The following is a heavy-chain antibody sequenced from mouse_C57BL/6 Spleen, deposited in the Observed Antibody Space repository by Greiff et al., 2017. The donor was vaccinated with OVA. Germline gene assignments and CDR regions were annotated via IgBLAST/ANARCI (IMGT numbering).Heavy chain of an antibody. CDR2: IYPGDGDT. Sequence: QVQLKESGPELVKPGASVKISCKASGYAFSSSWMNWVKQRPGKGLEWIGRIYPGDGDTNYNGKFKGKATLTADKSSSTAYMQLSSLTSEDSAVYFCATGSSGYTMDYWGQGTSVTVSS. V-gene: IGHV1-82*01. D-gene: IGHD3-2*02. J-gene: IGHJ4*01. CDR3: ATGSSGYTMDY. CDR1: GYAFSSSW.